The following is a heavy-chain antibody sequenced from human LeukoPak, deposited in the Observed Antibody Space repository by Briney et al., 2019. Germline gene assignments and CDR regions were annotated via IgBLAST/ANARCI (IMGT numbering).Heavy chain of an antibody. CDR1: GYSFTAYD. J-gene: IGHJ5*02. D-gene: IGHD6-19*01. CDR3: ARPGIAVAGTFNWFDP. Sequence: AASVKVSCKASGYSFTAYDINWVRQATGQGLEWIGYINPNTGLTESAQKFQGRVSLTRDTSITTAYMELSSLTSEDTAVYYCARPGIAVAGTFNWFDPWGQGTLVTVSS. V-gene: IGHV1-8*01. CDR2: INPNTGLT.